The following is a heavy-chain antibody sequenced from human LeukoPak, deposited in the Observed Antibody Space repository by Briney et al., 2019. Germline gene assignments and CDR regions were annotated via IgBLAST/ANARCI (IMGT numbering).Heavy chain of an antibody. D-gene: IGHD2-2*01. V-gene: IGHV1-2*04. CDR3: ARDRCSSTSCYRPYYYGMDV. CDR2: INPNSGGT. Sequence: GASVKASCKASGYTFTGYYMHWVRQAPGQGLEWMGWINPNSGGTNYAQKFQGWVTMTRDTSISTAYMELSRLRSEDTAVYYCARDRCSSTSCYRPYYYGMDVWGQGTTVTVSS. CDR1: GYTFTGYY. J-gene: IGHJ6*02.